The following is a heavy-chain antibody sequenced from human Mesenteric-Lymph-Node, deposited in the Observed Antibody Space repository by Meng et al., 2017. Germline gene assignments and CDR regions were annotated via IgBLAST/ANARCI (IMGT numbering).Heavy chain of an antibody. V-gene: IGHV1-18*01. Sequence: VRQGKFGGEVKRPWASVKVSCKASGYSFITYGINWVRQAPGQGLEWVGWIGAYSGNTNYARELYRRVTITRDTSASTVYMELRNLRSVDTAVYYCARDGDSSNWYEIEYWGQGTLVTVSS. D-gene: IGHD6-13*01. CDR3: ARDGDSSNWYEIEY. CDR1: GYSFITYG. CDR2: IGAYSGNT. J-gene: IGHJ4*02.